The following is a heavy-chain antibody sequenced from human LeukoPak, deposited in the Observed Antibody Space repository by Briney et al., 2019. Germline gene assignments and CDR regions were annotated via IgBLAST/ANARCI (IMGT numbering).Heavy chain of an antibody. CDR2: IYYSGST. CDR3: ARHPSGYSYGRD. CDR1: GGSINSYY. Sequence: PSETLSLTCTVSGGSINSYYWSWIRQPPGKGLEWIGYIYYSGSTNYNPSLKSRVTISVDTSKNQFSLKLSSVTAADTAVYYCARHPSGYSYGRDWGQGTLVTVSS. D-gene: IGHD5-18*01. V-gene: IGHV4-59*08. J-gene: IGHJ4*02.